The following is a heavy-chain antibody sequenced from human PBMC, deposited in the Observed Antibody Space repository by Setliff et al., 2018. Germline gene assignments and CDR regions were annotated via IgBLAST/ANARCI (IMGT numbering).Heavy chain of an antibody. CDR2: ISAYNGNT. Sequence: RASVKVSCKASGYTFTSYGISWVRQAPGQGLEWMGWISAYNGNTNYAQKLQGRVTMTTDTSTSTAYMELSSLRSEDTAVYYCAIPSSGNFYFDYWGQGTLVTVSS. CDR1: GYTFTSYG. J-gene: IGHJ4*02. CDR3: AIPSSGNFYFDY. V-gene: IGHV1-18*01. D-gene: IGHD1-26*01.